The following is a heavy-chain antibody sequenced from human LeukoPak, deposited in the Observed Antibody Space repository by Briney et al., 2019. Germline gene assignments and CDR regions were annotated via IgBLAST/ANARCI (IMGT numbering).Heavy chain of an antibody. D-gene: IGHD3-3*01. Sequence: GRSLRLSCAASGFTFDDYAMHWVRQAPGKGLEWVSGISWNSGSIGYADSVKGRFTISRGNAKNSLYLQMNSLRAEDTALYYCAKDATATLYYDFWSGYIDAAMDVWGQGTTVTVSS. J-gene: IGHJ6*02. CDR2: ISWNSGSI. V-gene: IGHV3-9*01. CDR1: GFTFDDYA. CDR3: AKDATATLYYDFWSGYIDAAMDV.